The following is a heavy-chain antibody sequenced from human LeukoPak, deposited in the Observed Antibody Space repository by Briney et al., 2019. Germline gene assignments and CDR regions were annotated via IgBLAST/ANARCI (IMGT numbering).Heavy chain of an antibody. CDR2: IYYSGST. CDR3: ARSEGRDGYNFDH. Sequence: SETLSLTCTVSGGSISSYYWSWIRQPPGKGLEWIGYIYYSGSTNYNPSLKSRVTISVDTSKNQFSLKLSYVTAADTAVYYCARSEGRDGYNFDHWGQGTLVTVSS. J-gene: IGHJ4*02. D-gene: IGHD5-24*01. CDR1: GGSISSYY. V-gene: IGHV4-59*01.